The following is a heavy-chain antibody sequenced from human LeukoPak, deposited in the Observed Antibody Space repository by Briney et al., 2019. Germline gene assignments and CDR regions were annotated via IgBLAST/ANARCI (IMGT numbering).Heavy chain of an antibody. CDR3: ARDAIAAACRSFDY. V-gene: IGHV4-34*01. CDR2: INHSGST. D-gene: IGHD6-13*01. Sequence: SETLSLTCAVYGGSFSGYYWSWIRQPPGKGLEWIGEINHSGSTNYNPSLKSRVTISVDTSKNQFSLKLSSVTAADTAVYYCARDAIAAACRSFDYWGQGTLVTVSS. J-gene: IGHJ4*02. CDR1: GGSFSGYY.